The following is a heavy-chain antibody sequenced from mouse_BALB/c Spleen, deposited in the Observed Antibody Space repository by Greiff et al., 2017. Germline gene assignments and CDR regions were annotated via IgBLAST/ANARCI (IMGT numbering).Heavy chain of an antibody. V-gene: IGHV5-17*02. CDR2: ISSGSSTI. Sequence: EVMLVESGGGLVQPGGSRKLSCAASGFTFSSFGMHWVRQAPEKGLEWVAYISSGSSTIYYADTVKGRFTISRDNPKNTLFLQMTSLRSEDTAMYYCARNYGSDYWGQGTTRTVSS. CDR3: ARNYGSDY. D-gene: IGHD1-2*01. CDR1: GFTFSSFG. J-gene: IGHJ2*01.